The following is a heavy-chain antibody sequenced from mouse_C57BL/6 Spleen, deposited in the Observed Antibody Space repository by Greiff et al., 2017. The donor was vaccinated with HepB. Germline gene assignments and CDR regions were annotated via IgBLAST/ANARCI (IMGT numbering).Heavy chain of an antibody. J-gene: IGHJ4*01. D-gene: IGHD4-1*01. V-gene: IGHV1-15*01. CDR1: GYTFTDYE. Sequence: QVQLKESGAELVRPGASVTLSCKASGYTFTDYEMHWVKQTPVHGLEWIGAIDPETGGTAYNQKFKGKAILTADKSSSTAYMELRSLTSEDSAVYYCARSGLGCACCALDYWGQGTSVTVSS. CDR3: ARSGLGCACCALDY. CDR2: IDPETGGT.